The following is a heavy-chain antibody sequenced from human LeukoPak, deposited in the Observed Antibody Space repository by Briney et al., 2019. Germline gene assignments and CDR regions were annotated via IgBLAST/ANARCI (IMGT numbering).Heavy chain of an antibody. CDR3: ARARRDDYYDSSGYSYYFDY. CDR1: GGSISSYY. J-gene: IGHJ4*02. D-gene: IGHD3-22*01. Sequence: SETLSLTCTVSGGSISSYYWSWIRQPPGKGLEWIGYIYYSGSTNYNPSLKSRVTISLDTSKNQFSLKLSSVTAADTAVYYCARARRDDYYDSSGYSYYFDYWGQGTLVTVSS. V-gene: IGHV4-59*01. CDR2: IYYSGST.